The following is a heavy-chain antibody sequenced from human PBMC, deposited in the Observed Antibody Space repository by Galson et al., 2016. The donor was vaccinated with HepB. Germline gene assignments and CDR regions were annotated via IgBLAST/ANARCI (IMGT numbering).Heavy chain of an antibody. D-gene: IGHD3-22*01. CDR3: ARAIKYSYDSNGYYGY. Sequence: SVKVSCKASGYSFSDYGISWVRQAPGQGLEWMGWISGHNGDTNYALKFHGRLTMTTDTSTSTAYMEMRRLRSDDTAVYFSARAIKYSYDSNGYYGYWGQGTLVTVSS. J-gene: IGHJ4*02. CDR2: ISGHNGDT. V-gene: IGHV1-18*01. CDR1: GYSFSDYG.